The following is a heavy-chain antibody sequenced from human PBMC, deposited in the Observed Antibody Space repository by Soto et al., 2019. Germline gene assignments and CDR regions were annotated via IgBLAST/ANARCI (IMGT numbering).Heavy chain of an antibody. CDR3: ARSPTYYDFWIAYSPARWFEP. CDR2: IKQDGSEK. CDR1: GFTFSSYW. Sequence: GGSLRLSCAASGFTFSSYWMSWVRQAPGKGLEWVANIKQDGSEKYYVDSVKGRFTISRDNAKDSLYLQMNSLSPEDTAVYYCARSPTYYDFWIAYSPARWFEPWGQATLVTVSS. V-gene: IGHV3-7*01. D-gene: IGHD3-3*01. J-gene: IGHJ5*02.